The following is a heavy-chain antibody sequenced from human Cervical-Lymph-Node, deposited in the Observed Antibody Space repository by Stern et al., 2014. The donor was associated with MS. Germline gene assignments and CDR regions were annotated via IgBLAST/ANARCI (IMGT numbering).Heavy chain of an antibody. J-gene: IGHJ4*02. Sequence: EVQLVESGAELIRPGESLKISCKRSGYKFSIYWIAWVRQMPGKGLEWMGIIYPGDSETRYSPSFQGQVTMSADKSTSTAYLQWSSLNASDTAMYFCARQTTAWASDVWGQGTLVTVSS. V-gene: IGHV5-51*01. CDR2: IYPGDSET. CDR1: GYKFSIYW. D-gene: IGHD1-14*01. CDR3: ARQTTAWASDV.